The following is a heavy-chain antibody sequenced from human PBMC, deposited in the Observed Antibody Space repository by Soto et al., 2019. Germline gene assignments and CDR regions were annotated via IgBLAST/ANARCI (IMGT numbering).Heavy chain of an antibody. CDR1: GGSISSGGFY. CDR2: IYYNGST. CDR3: AKMTYYSGSGRLCWFDP. V-gene: IGHV4-31*03. J-gene: IGHJ5*02. D-gene: IGHD3-10*01. Sequence: PSETLSLTCSVSGGSISSGGFYWSWIRQHPGKGLEWIGYIYYNGSTYYNPSLKSRVTISVDTSKNQFSLKLSSVSAADTAVYYCAKMTYYSGSGRLCWFDPWGQGTLVTVSS.